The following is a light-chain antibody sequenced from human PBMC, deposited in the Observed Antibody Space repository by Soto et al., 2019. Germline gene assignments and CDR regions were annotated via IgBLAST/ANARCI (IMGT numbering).Light chain of an antibody. V-gene: IGKV3-15*01. J-gene: IGKJ4*01. CDR2: GAS. CDR1: QSVSSN. Sequence: EIVMTQSPATLSVSPGERVTLSCRASQSVSSNLAWYQQKSGQAPRLLIYGASTRATDIPARFSGSGSGTEFTLTISSLQSEDFAVYFCQQYNRFPSLTFGGGTRLEIK. CDR3: QQYNRFPSLT.